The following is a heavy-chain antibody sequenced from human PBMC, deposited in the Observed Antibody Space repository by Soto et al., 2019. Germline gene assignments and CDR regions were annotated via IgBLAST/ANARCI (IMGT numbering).Heavy chain of an antibody. CDR2: IYYSGST. J-gene: IGHJ4*02. V-gene: IGHV4-59*01. CDR1: GGSISSYY. CDR3: ARADSSGYYFFFDY. Sequence: SETLSLTCTVSGGSISSYYWSWIRQPPGKGLEWIGYIYYSGSTNYNPSLKSRVTISVDTPKNQFSLKLSSVTAADTAVYYCARADSSGYYFFFDYWGQGTLVTVSS. D-gene: IGHD3-22*01.